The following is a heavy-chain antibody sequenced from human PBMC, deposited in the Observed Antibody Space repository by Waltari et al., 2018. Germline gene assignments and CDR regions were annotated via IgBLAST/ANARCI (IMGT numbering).Heavy chain of an antibody. CDR2: IYTSGST. D-gene: IGHD2-2*01. CDR3: ARGYVVPAAIHL. J-gene: IGHJ4*02. V-gene: IGHV4-4*08. CDR1: GFTFSSYS. Sequence: VQLVESGGGLVKPGGSLRLSCAASGFTFSSYSMNWVRQAPGKGLEWIGRIYTSGSTNYIPSLKSRVTISVDTSKNQFSLKLSSVTAADTAVYYCARGYVVPAAIHLWGQGTLVTVSS.